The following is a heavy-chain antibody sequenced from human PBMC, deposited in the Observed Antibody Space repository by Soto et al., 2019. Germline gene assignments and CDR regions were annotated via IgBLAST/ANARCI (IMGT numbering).Heavy chain of an antibody. CDR1: GFTFSNAW. V-gene: IGHV3-15*01. Sequence: GGSLRLSCAASGFTFSNAWMSWVRQAPGKGLEWVGRIKSKTDGGTTDYAAPVKGRFTISRDDSKNTLYLQMNSLKTEDTAVYYCSTDPPAGYSSGWYSAFDIWGQGTMVTVSS. CDR3: STDPPAGYSSGWYSAFDI. D-gene: IGHD6-19*01. CDR2: IKSKTDGGTT. J-gene: IGHJ3*02.